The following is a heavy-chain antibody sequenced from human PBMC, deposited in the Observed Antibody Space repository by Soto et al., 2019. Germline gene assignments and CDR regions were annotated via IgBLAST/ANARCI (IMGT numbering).Heavy chain of an antibody. D-gene: IGHD3-22*01. CDR3: ARGHYYDSSGYYPALYFDY. Sequence: SETLSLTCTVSGGSISSYYWSWIRQPPGKGLEWIGYIYYSGSTNYNPSLKSRVTISVDTSKNQFSLKLSSVTAADTAVYYCARGHYYDSSGYYPALYFDYWGQGTLVTVSS. CDR2: IYYSGST. V-gene: IGHV4-59*08. CDR1: GGSISSYY. J-gene: IGHJ4*02.